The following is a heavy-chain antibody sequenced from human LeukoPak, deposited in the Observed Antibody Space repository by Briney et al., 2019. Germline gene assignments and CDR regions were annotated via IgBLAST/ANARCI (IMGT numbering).Heavy chain of an antibody. V-gene: IGHV3-66*02. CDR2: IYSGGST. J-gene: IGHJ4*02. Sequence: GGSLRLPCAASGFTVSSNCMSWVRQAPGKGLEWVSVIYSGGSTYYADSVKGRFTISRDNSKNTLYLQMNSLRAEDTAVYYCASSGSYYYFDYWGQGTLVTVSS. CDR3: ASSGSYYYFDY. CDR1: GFTVSSNC. D-gene: IGHD1-26*01.